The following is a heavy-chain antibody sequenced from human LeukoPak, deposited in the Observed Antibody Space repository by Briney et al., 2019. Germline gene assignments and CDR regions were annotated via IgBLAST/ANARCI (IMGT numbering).Heavy chain of an antibody. D-gene: IGHD3-10*01. CDR3: ARDQQYHSGSGSSYYFDY. J-gene: IGHJ4*01. CDR2: IYNRGST. V-gene: IGHV4-59*12. CDR1: GGSFSSYY. Sequence: SETLSLTCTVSGGSFSSYYWSWIRQPPGKGLEWIGEIYNRGSTNYNPSLKSRVTISVDTSKNHFSLNLSSVTAADVDVYYWARDQQYHSGSGSSYYFDYWGQGTLVTVSS.